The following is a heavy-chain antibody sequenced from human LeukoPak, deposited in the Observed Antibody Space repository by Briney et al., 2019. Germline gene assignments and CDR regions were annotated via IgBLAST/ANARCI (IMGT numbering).Heavy chain of an antibody. D-gene: IGHD4-17*01. CDR2: INAYGSST. Sequence: PGGSLRLSCAASGFTFSTHWMHWVRQAPGKGLEWVSRINAYGSSTDYADSVKGRFTISRDNAKNTVYLQMNGLSAEDTALYYCTFSSYGDHVGVDAFDMWGQGTMVTVSS. CDR1: GFTFSTHW. V-gene: IGHV3-74*01. J-gene: IGHJ3*02. CDR3: TFSSYGDHVGVDAFDM.